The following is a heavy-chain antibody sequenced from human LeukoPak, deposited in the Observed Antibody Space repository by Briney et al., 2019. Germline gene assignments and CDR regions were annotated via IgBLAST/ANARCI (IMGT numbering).Heavy chain of an antibody. CDR1: GGSISSSSYY. V-gene: IGHV4-39*07. Sequence: SETLSLTCTVSGGSISSSSYYWGWIRQPPGKGLEWIGSIYYSGSTYYNPSLKSRVTISVDTSKNQFSLKLSSVTAADTAVYYCARDVGNSMVRGVINTFSAFDIWGQGTMVTVSS. J-gene: IGHJ3*02. CDR2: IYYSGST. CDR3: ARDVGNSMVRGVINTFSAFDI. D-gene: IGHD3-10*01.